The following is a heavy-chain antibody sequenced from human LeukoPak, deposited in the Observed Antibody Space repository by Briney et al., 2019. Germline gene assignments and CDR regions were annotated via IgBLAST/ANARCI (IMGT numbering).Heavy chain of an antibody. V-gene: IGHV4-31*03. Sequence: SETLSLTCTVSGGSIRNAGYCWSWIRHFPGRGLEWIGYILYSGNTVYNPSLKRRVPTSVDTSKNQFSLNVSSLTAADTAMYYCARVEATGMVPDSWGQGAQVTVSS. CDR3: ARVEATGMVPDS. CDR2: ILYSGNT. D-gene: IGHD5-18*01. CDR1: GGSIRNAGYC. J-gene: IGHJ5*01.